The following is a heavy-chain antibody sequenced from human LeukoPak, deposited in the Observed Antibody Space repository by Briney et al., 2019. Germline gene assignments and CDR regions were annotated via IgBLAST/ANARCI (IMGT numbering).Heavy chain of an antibody. CDR1: GYTFTGYA. Sequence: ASVKVSCKASGYTFTGYAIHWVRQAPGQGLEWMGWINPEKRDTGYAHKLQGRVTMTSDTSISTAYTELSSLRSDDTAVYYCAKKVRGPSHPLDFWGQGTLVTVSS. V-gene: IGHV1-2*02. J-gene: IGHJ4*02. D-gene: IGHD5-12*01. CDR3: AKKVRGPSHPLDF. CDR2: INPEKRDT.